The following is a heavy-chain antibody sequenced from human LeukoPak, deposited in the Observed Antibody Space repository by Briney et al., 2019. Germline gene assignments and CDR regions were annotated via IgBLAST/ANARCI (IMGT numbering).Heavy chain of an antibody. D-gene: IGHD5-18*01. Sequence: GGSLRLSCAASGFTFSSYGMHWVRQAPGKGLEWVAVISYDGSNKYYADSVKGRFTISRDNSKNTLYLQMNSLRAEDTAVYYCARAQRGYSYVLDYWGQGTLVTVSS. J-gene: IGHJ4*02. CDR1: GFTFSSYG. CDR3: ARAQRGYSYVLDY. V-gene: IGHV3-30*03. CDR2: ISYDGSNK.